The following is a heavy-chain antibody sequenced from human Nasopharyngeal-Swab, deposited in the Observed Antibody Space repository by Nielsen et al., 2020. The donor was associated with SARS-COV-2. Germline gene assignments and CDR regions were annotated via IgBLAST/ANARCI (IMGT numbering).Heavy chain of an antibody. V-gene: IGHV4-59*12. J-gene: IGHJ4*02. CDR2: IYYSGST. D-gene: IGHD4-17*01. CDR3: ARDPTRTTVTTSGDDY. CDR1: GGSISSYY. Sequence: SETLSLTCTVSGGSISSYYWSWIRQPPGKGLEWIGYIYYSGSTNYNPSLKSRVTISVDTSKNQFSLKLSSVTAADTAVYYCARDPTRTTVTTSGDDYWGQGTLVTVSS.